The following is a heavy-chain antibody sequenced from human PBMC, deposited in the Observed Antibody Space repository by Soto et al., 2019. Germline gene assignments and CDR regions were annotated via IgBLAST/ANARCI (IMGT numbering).Heavy chain of an antibody. CDR2: ISSSSSTI. CDR1: GFTFSSYS. J-gene: IGHJ4*02. V-gene: IGHV3-48*02. CDR3: ARGLYYYGSSVYWGY. D-gene: IGHD3-22*01. Sequence: EVQLVESGGGLVQPGGSLRLSCAASGFTFSSYSMNWVRQAPGKGLEWVSSISSSSSTIYYTDSVKGRFTISRDNAKNSLFLQMNSLRDEDTAVYYCARGLYYYGSSVYWGYWGQGTLVTVSS.